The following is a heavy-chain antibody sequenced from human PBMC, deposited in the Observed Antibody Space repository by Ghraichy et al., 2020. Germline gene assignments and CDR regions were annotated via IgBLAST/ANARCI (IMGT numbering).Heavy chain of an antibody. CDR2: ISWTSANI. J-gene: IGHJ3*02. D-gene: IGHD5-18*01. Sequence: GGSLRLSCAASGFTFEDYAMNWVRQRPGEGLEWVSGISWTSANIGYVDSVKGRFTISRDNAKNSLYLQMNRLRAEDTAFYYCAKGIEVRMVNAFDMWGQGTLVTVSS. V-gene: IGHV3-9*01. CDR3: AKGIEVRMVNAFDM. CDR1: GFTFEDYA.